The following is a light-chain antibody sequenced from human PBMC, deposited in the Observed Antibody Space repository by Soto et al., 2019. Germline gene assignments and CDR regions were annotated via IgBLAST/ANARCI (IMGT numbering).Light chain of an antibody. J-gene: IGKJ4*01. CDR1: QSVSSY. Sequence: EIVWTQSPATLSLSPGERATLSYRASQSVSSYLAWYQQKPGQALRLLIYDASNRATGIPARFSGSGSGTDFTLKISGLEPEDFAVYYCQQYALSPLTFGGGTK. CDR3: QQYALSPLT. CDR2: DAS. V-gene: IGKV3-11*01.